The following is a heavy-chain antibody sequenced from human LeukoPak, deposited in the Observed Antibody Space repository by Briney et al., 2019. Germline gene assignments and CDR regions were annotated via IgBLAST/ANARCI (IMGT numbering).Heavy chain of an antibody. CDR1: GGSISSSSYY. CDR3: ARGTYYYGSGSHDNWFDP. V-gene: IGHV4-39*07. J-gene: IGHJ5*02. Sequence: PSETLSLTCTVSGGSISSSSYYWGWIRRPPGKGLEWIGSIYYSGSTNYNPSLKSRVTISVDTSKNQFSLKLSSVTAADTAVYYCARGTYYYGSGSHDNWFDPWGQGTLVTVSS. D-gene: IGHD3-10*01. CDR2: IYYSGST.